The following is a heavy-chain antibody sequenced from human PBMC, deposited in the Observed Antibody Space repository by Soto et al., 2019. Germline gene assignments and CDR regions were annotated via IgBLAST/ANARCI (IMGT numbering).Heavy chain of an antibody. Sequence: QVQLVQSGAEVKKPGSSVKVSCKASGGTFSTYAISWVRQAPGQGLEWMGRIIPMFATANYAQKFQGRVTITADESTSTSYLEVNNLRSEDTAVYYCAKVRYSSPMGYYYGMDVWGQGTTVTVSS. CDR1: GGTFSTYA. V-gene: IGHV1-69*01. D-gene: IGHD6-19*01. CDR2: IIPMFATA. CDR3: AKVRYSSPMGYYYGMDV. J-gene: IGHJ6*02.